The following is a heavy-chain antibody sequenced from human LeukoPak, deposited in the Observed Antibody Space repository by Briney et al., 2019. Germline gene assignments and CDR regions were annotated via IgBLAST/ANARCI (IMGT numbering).Heavy chain of an antibody. CDR2: IYYSENT. V-gene: IGHV4-59*08. CDR3: ARTGTYCGGDCYPSLDAFDI. CDR1: GGSISSYY. J-gene: IGHJ3*02. D-gene: IGHD2-21*02. Sequence: PSETLSLTCTVSGGSISSYYWSWIRQPPGKGLEWIGYIYYSENTNYNPSLKSRVTISVDTSKNQFSLKLSSVTAADTAVHYCARTGTYCGGDCYPSLDAFDIWGQGTMVTVSS.